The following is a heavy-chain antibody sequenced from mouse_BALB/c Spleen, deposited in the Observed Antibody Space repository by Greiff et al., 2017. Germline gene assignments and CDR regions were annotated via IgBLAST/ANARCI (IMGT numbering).Heavy chain of an antibody. CDR1: GFSLTSYG. V-gene: IGHV2-9*02. J-gene: IGHJ3*01. CDR2: IWAGGST. D-gene: IGHD2-4*01. Sequence: VQLQESGPGLVAPSQSLSITCTVSGFSLTSYGVHWVRQPPGKGLEWLGVIWAGGSTNYNSALMSRLSISKDNSKSQVFLKMNSLQTDDTAMYYCARGDDYDEEWFAYWGQGTLVTVSA. CDR3: ARGDDYDEEWFAY.